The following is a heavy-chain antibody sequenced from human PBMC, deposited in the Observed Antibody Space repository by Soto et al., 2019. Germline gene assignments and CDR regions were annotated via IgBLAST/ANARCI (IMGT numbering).Heavy chain of an antibody. CDR3: AQGYSYGPHYYYGMDV. CDR2: IDWDDDK. CDR1: GFSLINRGMC. D-gene: IGHD5-18*01. V-gene: IGHV2-70*01. Sequence: SVPTLVNPTQPLTMTCTFSGFSLINRGMCVIWILQPPGKALEWLALIDWDDDKYYSTSLKTRLTISKDTSKNQVVLTMTNMDPVDTATYYCAQGYSYGPHYYYGMDVWGQGTTVTVS. J-gene: IGHJ6*02.